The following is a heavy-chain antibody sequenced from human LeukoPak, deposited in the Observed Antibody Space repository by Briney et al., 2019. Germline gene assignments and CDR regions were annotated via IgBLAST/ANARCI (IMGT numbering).Heavy chain of an antibody. J-gene: IGHJ6*02. Sequence: GESLKISCKGAGYSFTTYWIGWVRQMPGKGLEWMGIIYPGNSNTRYSPSFQGRVTISADKSIRNAYLQWSSLKASATAMYYCARQDASGYYYYGVDVWGQGTTVTVSS. V-gene: IGHV5-51*01. CDR1: GYSFTTYW. D-gene: IGHD3-10*01. CDR3: ARQDASGYYYYGVDV. CDR2: IYPGNSNT.